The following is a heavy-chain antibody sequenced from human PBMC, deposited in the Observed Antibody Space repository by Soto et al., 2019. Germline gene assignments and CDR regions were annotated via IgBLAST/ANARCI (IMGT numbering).Heavy chain of an antibody. CDR3: ARDRGRHDGAEYPFFDS. V-gene: IGHV4-39*02. D-gene: IGHD2-21*01. CDR1: GGSISSSSYY. Sequence: SETLSLTCTVSGGSISSSSYYWGRIRQPPGKGLEWIGSIYYSGSTYCNPSLKSRVTISVDTSKNQFSLKLSSVTAADTAVYYCARDRGRHDGAEYPFFDSWGQGTLVTVSS. J-gene: IGHJ4*02. CDR2: IYYSGST.